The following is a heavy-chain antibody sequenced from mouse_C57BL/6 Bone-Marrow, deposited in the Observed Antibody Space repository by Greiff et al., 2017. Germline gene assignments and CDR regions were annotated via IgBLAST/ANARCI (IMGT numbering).Heavy chain of an antibody. CDR2: ISGGGGNT. CDR3: AIMTTGYAMDY. D-gene: IGHD1-2*01. CDR1: GFTFSSYT. J-gene: IGHJ4*01. Sequence: EVQGVESGGGLVKPGGSLKLSCAASGFTFSSYTMSWVRQTPEQRLEWVATISGGGGNTYYPDSVKGRFTISRDNAKNTLYLQMSSLRSEDTALYYCAIMTTGYAMDYWGQGTSVTVSS. V-gene: IGHV5-9*01.